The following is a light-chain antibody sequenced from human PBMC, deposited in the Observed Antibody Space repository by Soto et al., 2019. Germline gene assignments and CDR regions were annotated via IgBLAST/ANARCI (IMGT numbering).Light chain of an antibody. V-gene: IGKV3-20*01. Sequence: EIVLTQSPGTLSLSPGERATLSCRASQSVSSSYLAWYQQKPGQAPRLLIYGASSRATGIPDRFSGSGSGTDVTLTISRLEPEDFAVYYCQQYGSALHTFGQGTKLEIK. J-gene: IGKJ2*01. CDR1: QSVSSSY. CDR3: QQYGSALHT. CDR2: GAS.